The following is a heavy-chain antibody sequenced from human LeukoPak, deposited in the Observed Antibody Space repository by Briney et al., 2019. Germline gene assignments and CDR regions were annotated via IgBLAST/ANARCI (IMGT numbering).Heavy chain of an antibody. CDR2: INYSGST. CDR3: AGSSSWLPLTN. D-gene: IGHD6-13*01. CDR1: GGSISSYY. Sequence: SETLSLTCTVSGGSISSYYWSWVRQPPGKGLEWIGYINYSGSTNYNPSLKSRVSISIDTSKNQLFLKLSSVTAADTAVYYCAGSSSWLPLTNWGQGNQVTVSS. J-gene: IGHJ4*02. V-gene: IGHV4-59*01.